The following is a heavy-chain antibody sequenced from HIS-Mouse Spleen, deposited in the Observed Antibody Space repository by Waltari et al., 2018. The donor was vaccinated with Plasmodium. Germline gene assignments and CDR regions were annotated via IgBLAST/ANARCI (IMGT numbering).Heavy chain of an antibody. CDR3: ARGPGYSSGWYYFDY. D-gene: IGHD6-19*01. Sequence: QVQLQQWGAGLLKPSETLSLTCAVYGGSFSGYYWSWIRQPPGKGREWIGEINHSGSTNSNPSLKSRVTISVDTSKNQFSLKLSSVTAADTAVYYCARGPGYSSGWYYFDYWGQGTLVTVSS. CDR2: INHSGST. V-gene: IGHV4-34*01. J-gene: IGHJ4*02. CDR1: GGSFSGYY.